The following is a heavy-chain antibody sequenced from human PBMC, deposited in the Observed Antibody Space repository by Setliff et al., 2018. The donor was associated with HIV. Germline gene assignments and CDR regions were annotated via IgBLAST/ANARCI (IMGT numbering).Heavy chain of an antibody. D-gene: IGHD3-22*01. CDR2: LYHGGRT. Sequence: PSETLSLTCSVSGDSVIKNNFYWGWIRQSPAKGLEWIGTLYHGGRTYYNPPLKSRVTIFVDTTKNEFSLNLRSVTAADTAVYFCVNSGYDGDYYYYYMDVWGRGTRVTV. J-gene: IGHJ6*03. CDR1: GDSVIKNNFY. V-gene: IGHV4-39*01. CDR3: VNSGYDGDYYYYYMDV.